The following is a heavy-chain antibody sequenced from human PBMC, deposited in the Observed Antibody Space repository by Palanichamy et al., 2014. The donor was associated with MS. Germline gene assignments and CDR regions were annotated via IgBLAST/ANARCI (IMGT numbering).Heavy chain of an antibody. CDR1: GFTFSSYT. D-gene: IGHD2-2*01. CDR3: ARLYCSGTTCKDYYYYGMDV. Sequence: EVQLVESGGGLVKPGGSLRLSCAASGFTFSSYTMNWVRQAPGKGLEWVSSIRSSSSHIDYADSVKGRFTISRDNAQNSLYLQMNSLRVEDTAVYYCARLYCSGTTCKDYYYYGMDVWGQGTTVILSS. V-gene: IGHV3-21*06. J-gene: IGHJ6*02. CDR2: IRSSSSHI.